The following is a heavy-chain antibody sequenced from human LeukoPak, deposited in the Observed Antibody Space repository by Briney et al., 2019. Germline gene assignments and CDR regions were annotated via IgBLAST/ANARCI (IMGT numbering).Heavy chain of an antibody. CDR3: ARDGYDSSGYGGSDC. CDR2: VSAYNGNT. Sequence: ASVKVSCKASGYTFTSYGISWVRQAPGQGLEWMGWVSAYNGNTNYAQKLQGRVTMTTDTSTSTAYMELRSLRSDDTAVYYCARDGYDSSGYGGSDCWGQGTLVTVSS. CDR1: GYTFTSYG. D-gene: IGHD3-22*01. J-gene: IGHJ4*02. V-gene: IGHV1-18*01.